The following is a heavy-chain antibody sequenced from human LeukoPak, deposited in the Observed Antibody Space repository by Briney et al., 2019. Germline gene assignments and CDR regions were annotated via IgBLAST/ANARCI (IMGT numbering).Heavy chain of an antibody. D-gene: IGHD2-8*01. CDR2: INHSGST. J-gene: IGHJ4*02. Sequence: SETLSLTCAVYGGSFSGYYWSWIRQPPGKGLEWIGEINHSGSTNYNPSLKSRVTISVDTSKNQFSLKLSSVTAADTAVYYCARCKRGVNGVCPKGLDYRGQGTLVTVSS. CDR3: ARCKRGVNGVCPKGLDY. V-gene: IGHV4-34*01. CDR1: GGSFSGYY.